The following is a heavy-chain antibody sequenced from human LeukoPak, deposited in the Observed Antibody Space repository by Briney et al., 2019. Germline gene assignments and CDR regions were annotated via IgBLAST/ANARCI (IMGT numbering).Heavy chain of an antibody. CDR3: ARVPELGYSCSWYPRGPGGMDV. V-gene: IGHV4-34*01. Sequence: KPSETLSLTCAVYGGSLSGYYWSWIRQPPGNGLEWIGEINHSGSPNYNPSLKSRVTISVDTSKNQFSLKLSSVTAADTAVYYCARVPELGYSCSWYPRGPGGMDVWGQGTTVTVSS. CDR1: GGSLSGYY. J-gene: IGHJ6*02. D-gene: IGHD6-13*01. CDR2: INHSGSP.